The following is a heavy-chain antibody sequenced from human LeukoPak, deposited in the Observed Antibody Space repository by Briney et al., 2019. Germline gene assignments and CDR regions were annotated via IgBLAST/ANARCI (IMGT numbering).Heavy chain of an antibody. Sequence: ASVKVSCKASGGTFTSYAISWVRQAPGQGLEWMGGIIPIFGTANYAQKFQGRVTITADESTSTAYMELSSLRSEDTAVYYCARPTDSSSKDYYDMDVWGKGTTVTVSS. CDR1: GGTFTSYA. CDR3: ARPTDSSSKDYYDMDV. V-gene: IGHV1-69*01. D-gene: IGHD6-13*01. CDR2: IIPIFGTA. J-gene: IGHJ6*04.